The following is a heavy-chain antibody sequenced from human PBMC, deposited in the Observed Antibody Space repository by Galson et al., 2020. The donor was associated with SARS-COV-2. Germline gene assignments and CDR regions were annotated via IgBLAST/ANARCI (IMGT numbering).Heavy chain of an antibody. Sequence: ETSETLSLTCTVSGGSISSGHYYWTWIRQPPGKGLEWLGYIFYSGSTNYNPSHKSRVTISVDTSNNQFSLKLSSVTAADTAVYYCARDDRTYFFGLDVWGQGTTVTVSS. CDR1: GGSISSGHYY. J-gene: IGHJ6*02. CDR2: IFYSGST. V-gene: IGHV4-61*01. CDR3: ARDDRTYFFGLDV.